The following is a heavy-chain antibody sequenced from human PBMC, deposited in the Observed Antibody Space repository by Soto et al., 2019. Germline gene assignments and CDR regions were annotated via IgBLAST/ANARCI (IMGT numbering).Heavy chain of an antibody. CDR3: ARDGSGVATKEIDY. V-gene: IGHV3-33*01. J-gene: IGHJ4*02. CDR2: IWYDGSNK. CDR1: GFTFSSYG. D-gene: IGHD3-10*01. Sequence: GGSLRLSCAASGFTFSSYGMHWVRQAPGKGLEWVAVIWYDGSNKYYADSVKGRFTISRDNSKNTLYLQMNSLRAEDTAVYYCARDGSGVATKEIDYWGQGTLVTVSS.